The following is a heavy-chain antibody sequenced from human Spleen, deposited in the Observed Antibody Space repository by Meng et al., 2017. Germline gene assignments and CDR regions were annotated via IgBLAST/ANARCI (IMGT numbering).Heavy chain of an antibody. D-gene: IGHD3-22*01. J-gene: IGHJ4*02. CDR1: GYTLTELS. CDR3: ARAGGDDDDSSGYWFIDN. Sequence: ASVKVSCKVSGYTLTELSMHWVRQAPGKGLEWMGGFDPEDGETIYAQKFQGRVTMTEDTSTDTAYMELSSLRSEDTAVYYCARAGGDDDDSSGYWFIDNWGQGTLVTVSS. CDR2: FDPEDGET. V-gene: IGHV1-24*01.